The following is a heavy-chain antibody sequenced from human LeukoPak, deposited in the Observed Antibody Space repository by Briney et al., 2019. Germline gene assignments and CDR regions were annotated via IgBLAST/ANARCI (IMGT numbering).Heavy chain of an antibody. J-gene: IGHJ3*02. Sequence: PGGSLRLSCAASGFTFSDYYMSWVRQAPGKGLEWVSYISSSGSTIYYADSVKGRFTISRDNAKNSLYLQMNSLRAEDTAVYYCARDRTTVVTPEGAFDIWGQGTMVTVSS. CDR3: ARDRTTVVTPEGAFDI. D-gene: IGHD4-23*01. V-gene: IGHV3-11*01. CDR1: GFTFSDYY. CDR2: ISSSGSTI.